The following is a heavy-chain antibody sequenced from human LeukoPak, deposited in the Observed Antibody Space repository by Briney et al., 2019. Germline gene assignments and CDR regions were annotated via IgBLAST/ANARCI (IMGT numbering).Heavy chain of an antibody. CDR1: GFTFDDYA. CDR3: ARGVVRGVTDY. J-gene: IGHJ4*02. CDR2: IGWNSGSI. D-gene: IGHD3-10*01. Sequence: GGSLRLSCAASGFTFDDYAMHWVRQAPGKGLEWVSGIGWNSGSIGYADSVKGRFTISRDNSKNTLYLQMNTLRAEDTAVYYCARGVVRGVTDYWGQGTLVTVSS. V-gene: IGHV3-9*01.